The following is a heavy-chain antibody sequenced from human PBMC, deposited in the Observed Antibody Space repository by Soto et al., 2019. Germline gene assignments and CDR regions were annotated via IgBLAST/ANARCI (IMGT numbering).Heavy chain of an antibody. D-gene: IGHD1-26*01. Sequence: GGSLRLSFAASGFTFSDYYMSWIRQAPGKGLEWLSYISSGSDYITYANSVRGRFTISRDNAKNSLYLQMNSLRAEDTAVYYCAREVSGSYDLWGQGTLVTVSS. V-gene: IGHV3-11*06. CDR1: GFTFSDYY. J-gene: IGHJ4*02. CDR3: AREVSGSYDL. CDR2: ISSGSDYI.